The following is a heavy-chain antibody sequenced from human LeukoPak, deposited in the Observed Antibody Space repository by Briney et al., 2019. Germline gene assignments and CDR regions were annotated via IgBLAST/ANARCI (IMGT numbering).Heavy chain of an antibody. V-gene: IGHV3-20*04. CDR3: ARCIRSGWYWATSYYFDY. J-gene: IGHJ4*02. D-gene: IGHD6-19*01. Sequence: GGSLRLXCAASGFTFDDYGMSWVRLAPGKGLEWVSGINWNGGSTGYADSVKGRFTISRDNAKNSLYLQMNSLRAEDTALYYCARCIRSGWYWATSYYFDYWGQGTLVTVSS. CDR2: INWNGGST. CDR1: GFTFDDYG.